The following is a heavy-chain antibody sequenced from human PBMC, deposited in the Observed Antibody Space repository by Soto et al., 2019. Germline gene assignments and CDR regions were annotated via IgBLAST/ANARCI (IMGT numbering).Heavy chain of an antibody. Sequence: QVQLVESGGGVVQPGRSLRLSCAASGFTFSSYGMHWVRQAPGKGLEWVAVIWYDGSNKYYADSVKGRFTISRDNSKNTLYLQMNSLRAEATAVYYCARDKAAAGLDYWGQGTLVTVSS. CDR3: ARDKAAAGLDY. V-gene: IGHV3-33*01. CDR1: GFTFSSYG. J-gene: IGHJ4*02. D-gene: IGHD6-13*01. CDR2: IWYDGSNK.